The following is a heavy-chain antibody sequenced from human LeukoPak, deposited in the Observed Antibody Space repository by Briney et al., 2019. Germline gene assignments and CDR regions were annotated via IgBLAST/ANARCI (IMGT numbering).Heavy chain of an antibody. CDR2: FYPEDGET. Sequence: ASVTVSCKLSGYTLTELSMHWVRQAPGRGREWVGGFYPEDGETMYAQNLQGRVTITEDTSTHTAYMEMSSLRSEDTAVYYSATAFRTSIVGAHPYYFDYWGQGTLVTVSS. V-gene: IGHV1-24*01. J-gene: IGHJ4*02. D-gene: IGHD1-26*01. CDR1: GYTLTELS. CDR3: ATAFRTSIVGAHPYYFDY.